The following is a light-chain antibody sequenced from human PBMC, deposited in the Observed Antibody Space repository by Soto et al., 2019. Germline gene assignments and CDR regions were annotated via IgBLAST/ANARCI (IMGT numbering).Light chain of an antibody. CDR3: CSFASTQTWV. CDR1: SNDVGGYDH. V-gene: IGLV2-14*01. CDR2: EVS. J-gene: IGLJ3*02. Sequence: QSALTQPASVSGSPGQSITISCTGTSNDVGGYDHVSWYQHYPGKAPQVIIYEVSNRPSGLSNRFSASKSGNTASLTISGLQDEDEADYYCCSFASTQTWVFGGGTKLTVL.